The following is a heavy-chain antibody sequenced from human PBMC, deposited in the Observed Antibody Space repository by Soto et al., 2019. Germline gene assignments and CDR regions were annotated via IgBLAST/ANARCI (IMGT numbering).Heavy chain of an antibody. J-gene: IGHJ4*02. D-gene: IGHD3-10*01. CDR1: GFTFSSYA. Sequence: GGSLRLSCAASGFTFSSYAMSWVRQAPGKGLEWVSAISGSGGSTYYADSVKGRFTISRGNSKNTLYLQMNSLRAEDTALYYCAKSSLSVVPYYFDYWGQGTLVTVSS. V-gene: IGHV3-23*01. CDR3: AKSSLSVVPYYFDY. CDR2: ISGSGGST.